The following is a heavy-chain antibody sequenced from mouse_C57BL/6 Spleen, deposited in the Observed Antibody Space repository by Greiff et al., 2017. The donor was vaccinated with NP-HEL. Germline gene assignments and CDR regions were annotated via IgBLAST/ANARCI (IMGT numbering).Heavy chain of an antibody. CDR1: GYAFSSSW. CDR2: IYPGDGDT. CDR3: ATGTVYYFDY. J-gene: IGHJ2*01. D-gene: IGHD4-1*01. Sequence: VKLMESGPELVKPGASVKISCKASGYAFSSSWMNWVKQRPGKGLEWIGRIYPGDGDTNYNGKFKDKATLTADKSSSTAYMQLSSLTSEDSAVYFCATGTVYYFDYWGQGTTLTVSS. V-gene: IGHV1-82*01.